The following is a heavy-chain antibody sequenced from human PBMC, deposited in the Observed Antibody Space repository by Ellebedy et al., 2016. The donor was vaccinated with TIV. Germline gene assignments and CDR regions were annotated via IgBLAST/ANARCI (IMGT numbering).Heavy chain of an antibody. CDR2: INGDGGFP. D-gene: IGHD3-10*01. J-gene: IGHJ4*01. Sequence: GESLKISCAASGFTFSRHWMHWIRHAPGKGLVWLSRINGDGGFPSHADFVKGRFTISRDNAKTTLYLQMNSLKAEETAMYYCSTLSATGYWGHGTLVTVSS. V-gene: IGHV3-74*01. CDR3: STLSATGY. CDR1: GFTFSRHW.